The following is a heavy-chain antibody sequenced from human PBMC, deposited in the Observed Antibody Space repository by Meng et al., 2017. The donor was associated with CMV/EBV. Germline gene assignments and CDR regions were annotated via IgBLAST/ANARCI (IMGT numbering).Heavy chain of an antibody. CDR1: GYTFTSYY. CDR3: ARRPGIRSGSYYNWFDP. D-gene: IGHD1-26*01. J-gene: IGHJ5*02. V-gene: IGHV1-46*01. CDR2: INPSGGST. Sequence: ASVKVSCKASGYTFTSYYMHWVRQAPGQGLEWMGIINPSGGSTSYAQKFQGRVTMTRDKSTSTAYMELSSLRSEDTAVYYCARRPGIRSGSYYNWFDPWGQGTLVTVSS.